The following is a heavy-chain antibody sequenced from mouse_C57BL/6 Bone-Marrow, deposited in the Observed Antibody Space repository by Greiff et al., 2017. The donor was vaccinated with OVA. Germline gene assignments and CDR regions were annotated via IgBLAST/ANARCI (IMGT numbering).Heavy chain of an antibody. Sequence: EVKLMESGGGLVQPGGSLKLSCAASGFTFSDYGMAWVRQAPRKEPEWVAFISNLAYSIYYADTVTGRFTISRENAKNTLYLEMSSLRSEDTAMYYCARLGPYAMDYWGQGTSVTVSS. J-gene: IGHJ4*01. CDR1: GFTFSDYG. CDR3: ARLGPYAMDY. V-gene: IGHV5-15*01. CDR2: ISNLAYSI.